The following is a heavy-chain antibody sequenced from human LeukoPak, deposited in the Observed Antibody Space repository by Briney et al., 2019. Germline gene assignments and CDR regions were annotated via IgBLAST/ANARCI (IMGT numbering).Heavy chain of an antibody. CDR1: GGTFSSYA. D-gene: IGHD6-13*01. CDR2: MNPNSGNT. CDR3: ARVESEQQLGGGAFDI. V-gene: IGHV1-8*03. Sequence: ASVKVSCKASGGTFSSYAINWVRQAPGQGLEWMGWMNPNSGNTGYAQKFQGRVTITRNTSISTAYMELSSLRSEDTAVYYCARVESEQQLGGGAFDIWGQGTMVTVSS. J-gene: IGHJ3*02.